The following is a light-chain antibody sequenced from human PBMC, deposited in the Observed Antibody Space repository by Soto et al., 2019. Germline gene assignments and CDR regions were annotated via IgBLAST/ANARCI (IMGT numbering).Light chain of an antibody. CDR2: RNN. J-gene: IGLJ1*01. Sequence: QSVLTQPPSTSGTPGQRVTISCSGSSSNIETNSVDWYQQLPGTAPKLLIYRNNQRPSGVPDRFSGSKSGTSASLAISGLRSEDEADYYCAAWDDSLSGYVFGTGTKVT. V-gene: IGLV1-47*01. CDR3: AAWDDSLSGYV. CDR1: SSNIETNS.